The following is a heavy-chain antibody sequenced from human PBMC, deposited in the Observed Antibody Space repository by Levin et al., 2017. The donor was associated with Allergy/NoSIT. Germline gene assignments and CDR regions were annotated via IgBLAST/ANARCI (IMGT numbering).Heavy chain of an antibody. J-gene: IGHJ3*02. CDR1: GFTFSSYA. V-gene: IGHV3-23*01. CDR2: ISGSGGST. CDR3: AKVGRDIVATIDEDAFDI. Sequence: GESLKISCAASGFTFSSYAMSWVRQAPGKGLEWVSAISGSGGSTYYADSVKGRFTISRDNSKNTLYLQMNSLRAEDTAVYYCAKVGRDIVATIDEDAFDIWGQGTMVTVSS. D-gene: IGHD5-12*01.